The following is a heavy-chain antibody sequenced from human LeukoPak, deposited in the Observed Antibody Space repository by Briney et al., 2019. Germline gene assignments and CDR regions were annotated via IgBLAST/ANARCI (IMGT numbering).Heavy chain of an antibody. V-gene: IGHV1-69*05. CDR3: ARDGAYYDSGSYYNNYFDY. Sequence: SVKVSCKASGGAFSGYAISWVRQAPGQGLEWMGGIIPIFGTANYAQKFQGRVTITRDTSASTAYMELSSLRSEDTAVYYCARDGAYYDSGSYYNNYFDYWGQGTLVTVFS. CDR1: GGAFSGYA. CDR2: IIPIFGTA. D-gene: IGHD3-10*01. J-gene: IGHJ4*02.